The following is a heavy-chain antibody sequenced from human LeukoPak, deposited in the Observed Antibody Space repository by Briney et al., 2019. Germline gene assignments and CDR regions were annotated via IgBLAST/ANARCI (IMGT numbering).Heavy chain of an antibody. D-gene: IGHD2-2*01. Sequence: KPSETLSLTCTVSGGSISSSSYYWGWIRQPPGKGLEWIGSIYYSGSTYYNPSLKSRVTISVDTSKNQFSLKLSSVTAADTAVYYCARDLTVPAARWFDPWGQGTLVSVSS. CDR3: ARDLTVPAARWFDP. J-gene: IGHJ5*02. CDR1: GGSISSSSYY. CDR2: IYYSGST. V-gene: IGHV4-39*07.